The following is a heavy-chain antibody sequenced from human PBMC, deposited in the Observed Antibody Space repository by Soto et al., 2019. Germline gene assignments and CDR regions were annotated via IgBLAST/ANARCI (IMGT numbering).Heavy chain of an antibody. CDR1: GGSVSSGSYY. V-gene: IGHV4-61*01. CDR3: ARAGFGELLGNWFDP. Sequence: SETLSLTCTVSGGSVSSGSYYWSWIRQPPGKGLEWIGYIYYSGSTNYNPSLKSRVTISVDTSKNQFSLKLSSVTAADTAVYYCARAGFGELLGNWFDPWGQGTLVTVSS. CDR2: IYYSGST. J-gene: IGHJ5*02. D-gene: IGHD3-10*01.